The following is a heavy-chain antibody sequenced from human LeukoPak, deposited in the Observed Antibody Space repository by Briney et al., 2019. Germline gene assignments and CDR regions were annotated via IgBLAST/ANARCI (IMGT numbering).Heavy chain of an antibody. D-gene: IGHD2-2*01. V-gene: IGHV1-18*01. Sequence: ASVKVSCKASGYTFSGYGISWVRQAPGQGLEWMGWMTPYNGNTNYAQKFQGRITVTTDTSTNTAYMELRSLRSDDTAIIYCATATQPRGYFLHWGQGTLVTVSS. CDR1: GYTFSGYG. CDR2: MTPYNGNT. CDR3: ATATQPRGYFLH. J-gene: IGHJ1*01.